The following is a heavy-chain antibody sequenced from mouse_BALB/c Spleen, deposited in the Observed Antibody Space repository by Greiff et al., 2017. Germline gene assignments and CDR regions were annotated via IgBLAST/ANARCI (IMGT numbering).Heavy chain of an antibody. D-gene: IGHD1-1*01. Sequence: DVHLVESGGGLVQPGGSLRLSCATSGFTFTDYYMSWVRQPPGKALEWLGFIRNKANGYTTEYSASVKGRFTISRDNSQSILYLQMNTLRAEDSATYYCARDHYGSSWFAYWGQGTLVTVSA. CDR3: ARDHYGSSWFAY. CDR2: IRNKANGYTT. CDR1: GFTFTDYY. J-gene: IGHJ3*01. V-gene: IGHV7-3*02.